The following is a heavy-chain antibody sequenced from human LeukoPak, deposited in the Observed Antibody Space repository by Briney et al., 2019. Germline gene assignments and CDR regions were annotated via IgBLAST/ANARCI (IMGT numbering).Heavy chain of an antibody. CDR2: IYYSGST. V-gene: IGHV4-61*01. CDR3: ARVEVDCGVPGYFYL. CDR1: GGSINSSIYY. J-gene: IGHJ2*01. D-gene: IGHD4-17*01. Sequence: SETLSLTCTVSGGSINSSIYYWSWIRQPPGKGLEWIGYIYYSGSTNYNPSLKSRLTMSVDTSKNQFSLKLMSISAADTAVYYCARVEVDCGVPGYFYLWGRGTLVTVSS.